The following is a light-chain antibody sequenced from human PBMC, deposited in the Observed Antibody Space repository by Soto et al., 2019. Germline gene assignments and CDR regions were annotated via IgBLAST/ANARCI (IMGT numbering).Light chain of an antibody. Sequence: QSALTQPPSASGSLGPSVTISCTGTSSDVGGYNYVSWHQQHPGKAPKVMIYEVTKRPPGVPDRFSGSKSGNTASLTVSGLQAEDEADDYCSSFAGGGNPVLLGGGTKLTVL. CDR3: SSFAGGGNPVL. CDR1: SSDVGGYNY. J-gene: IGLJ2*01. V-gene: IGLV2-8*01. CDR2: EVT.